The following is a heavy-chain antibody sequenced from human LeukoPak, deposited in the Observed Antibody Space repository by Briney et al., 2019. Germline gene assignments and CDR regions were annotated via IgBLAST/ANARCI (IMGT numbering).Heavy chain of an antibody. J-gene: IGHJ4*02. CDR1: GFTFSSYW. Sequence: PGGSLRLSCAASGFTFSSYWMSWVRQAPGKGLEWVANIKQDGSEKYYVDSVKSRFTISRDNAKNSLYLQMNSLRAEDTAVYYCARVGVVGGYCSSTSCYGFDYWGQGTLVTVSS. D-gene: IGHD2-2*01. V-gene: IGHV3-7*01. CDR2: IKQDGSEK. CDR3: ARVGVVGGYCSSTSCYGFDY.